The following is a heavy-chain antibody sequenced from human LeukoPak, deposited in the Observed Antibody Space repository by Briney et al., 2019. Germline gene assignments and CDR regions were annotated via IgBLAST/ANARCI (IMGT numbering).Heavy chain of an antibody. CDR1: GFTFSSYS. CDR2: ISSSSSYI. CDR3: ARDWMVRGVIGY. D-gene: IGHD3-10*01. V-gene: IGHV3-21*01. Sequence: PGGSLRLSCAASGFTFSSYSMNWVRQAPGKGLEWVSSISSSSSYIYYADSVKGRFTISRDNAKNSLYLQMNSLRAEDTAVYYCARDWMVRGVIGYWGQGTLVTVSS. J-gene: IGHJ4*02.